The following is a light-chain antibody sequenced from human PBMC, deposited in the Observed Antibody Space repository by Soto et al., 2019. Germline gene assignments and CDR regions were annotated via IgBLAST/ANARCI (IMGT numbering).Light chain of an antibody. CDR1: QSVLYRSNNKNY. V-gene: IGKV4-1*01. CDR3: QQCYSIPTT. Sequence: DIVMTQSPDSLAVSLGERATINCKSSQSVLYRSNNKNYLAWYQQKPGQPPKLLIYWASTRQSGVPDRFSGSGYRTDFTLTISSLQAEDVAVYYCQQCYSIPTTFGGGTKVEIK. J-gene: IGKJ4*01. CDR2: WAS.